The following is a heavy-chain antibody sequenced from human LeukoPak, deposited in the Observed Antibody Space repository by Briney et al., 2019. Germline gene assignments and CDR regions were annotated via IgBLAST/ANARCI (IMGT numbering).Heavy chain of an antibody. D-gene: IGHD3-9*01. J-gene: IGHJ4*02. V-gene: IGHV4-34*01. CDR3: ARGDDILTPDY. CDR1: GGSFSGYF. CDR2: INHGGST. Sequence: SETLSLTCAVYGGSFSGYFWSWIRRPPGKGLEWIGEINHGGSTNYNPSLKSRVTISVDTSRNQFSLTGISVTAADAAVYYCARGDDILTPDYWGQGTLVTVSS.